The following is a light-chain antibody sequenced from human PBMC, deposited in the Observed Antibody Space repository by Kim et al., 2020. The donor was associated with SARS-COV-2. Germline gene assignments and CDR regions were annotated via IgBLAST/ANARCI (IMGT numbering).Light chain of an antibody. Sequence: DIQMTQSPSSLFASVGDRVTVTCRASQGISTYLNWYQQKPGKAPKLLIYAASSLLSGVPPRFSGSGSGTDFTLTISSLQPEDFATYYCQQTYDTPRTFGQGTKVDIK. CDR2: AAS. J-gene: IGKJ1*01. V-gene: IGKV1-39*01. CDR3: QQTYDTPRT. CDR1: QGISTY.